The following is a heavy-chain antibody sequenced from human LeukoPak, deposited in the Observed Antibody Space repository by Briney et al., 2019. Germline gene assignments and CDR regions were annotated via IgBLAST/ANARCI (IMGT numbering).Heavy chain of an antibody. D-gene: IGHD6-13*01. CDR3: ARTLAEQQLGRIYYYYGMDV. CDR2: ISYDGSNK. V-gene: IGHV3-30*04. Sequence: RRSLRLSCAASGFTFSSYAMHWVRQAPGKGLEWVAVISYDGSNKYYADSVKGRFTISRDNSKNTLYLQMNSLRAEDTAVNYCARTLAEQQLGRIYYYYGMDVWGKGTTVTVSS. CDR1: GFTFSSYA. J-gene: IGHJ6*04.